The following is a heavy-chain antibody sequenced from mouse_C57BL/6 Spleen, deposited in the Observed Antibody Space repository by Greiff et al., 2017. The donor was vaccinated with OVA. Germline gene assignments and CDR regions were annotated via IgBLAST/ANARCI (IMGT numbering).Heavy chain of an antibody. Sequence: EVQLQQSGPGLVKPSQSLSLTCSVTGYSITSGYYWNWIRQFPGNKLEWMGYISYDGSNNYNPSLKNRISITRDTSKNQFFLKLNSVTTEDTATYYCAGGNGYYAMDYWGQGTSVTVSS. CDR2: ISYDGSN. D-gene: IGHD2-1*01. CDR3: AGGNGYYAMDY. J-gene: IGHJ4*01. V-gene: IGHV3-6*01. CDR1: GYSITSGYY.